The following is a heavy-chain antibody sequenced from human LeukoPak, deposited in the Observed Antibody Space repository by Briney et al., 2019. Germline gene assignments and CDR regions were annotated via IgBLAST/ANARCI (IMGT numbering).Heavy chain of an antibody. CDR3: ARYDYDSGHPGSWFDP. D-gene: IGHD3-22*01. V-gene: IGHV4-59*08. CDR1: GGPMSSSY. CDR2: MHYSGLT. J-gene: IGHJ5*02. Sequence: SETLSLTCTVSGGPMSSSYWSWIRQPPGKGLEWIAYMHYSGLTNHNPSLKSRVTISVDTSRKQFSLRLSSVTAADTAVYYCARYDYDSGHPGSWFDPWGQGTLVTVSS.